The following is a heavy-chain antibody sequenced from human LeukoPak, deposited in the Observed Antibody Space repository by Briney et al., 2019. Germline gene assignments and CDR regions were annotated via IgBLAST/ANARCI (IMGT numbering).Heavy chain of an antibody. D-gene: IGHD3-22*01. V-gene: IGHV4-59*08. CDR1: GGSISSYS. CDR2: ISYSGST. J-gene: IGHJ3*02. CDR3: ARRPARVTMIRAAFDI. Sequence: SETLSLTCTVSGGSISSYSWSWIRQPPWKGLEWIGYISYSGSTNYNPSLNSRVTISLDTSKNQFSLKVNSVTAADTAVYYCARRPARVTMIRAAFDIWGQGTMVTVSS.